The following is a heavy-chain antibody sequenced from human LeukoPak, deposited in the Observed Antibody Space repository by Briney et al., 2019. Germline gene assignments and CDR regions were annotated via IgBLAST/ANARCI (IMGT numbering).Heavy chain of an antibody. D-gene: IGHD1-26*01. V-gene: IGHV1-2*02. Sequence: ASVKVSCKASRYTFTDYYIHWVRQAPEQGLEWVGWINPNSGDTNYAQKFQGRVTMTRDTSISTAYMELSRLRSDDTAVYYCARELTQSGSYYGDFDYWGQGTLVTVSS. CDR1: RYTFTDYY. CDR3: ARELTQSGSYYGDFDY. J-gene: IGHJ4*02. CDR2: INPNSGDT.